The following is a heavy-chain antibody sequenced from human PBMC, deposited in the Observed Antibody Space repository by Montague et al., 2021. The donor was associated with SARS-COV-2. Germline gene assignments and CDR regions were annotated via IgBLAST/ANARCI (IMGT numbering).Heavy chain of an antibody. CDR2: XDWDDDK. CDR1: GFSLSTSGIC. V-gene: IGHV2-70*11. Sequence: PVLVKPTQTLTLTCTFSGFSLSTSGICVSWIRQPPGEALEWLARXDWDDDKYYSTSLKTRLTISKDTSKNQVVLTMTNMDPVDTATYYCARIRYDILTGYQTLFDYWGQGTLVTVSS. D-gene: IGHD3-9*01. J-gene: IGHJ4*02. CDR3: ARIRYDILTGYQTLFDY.